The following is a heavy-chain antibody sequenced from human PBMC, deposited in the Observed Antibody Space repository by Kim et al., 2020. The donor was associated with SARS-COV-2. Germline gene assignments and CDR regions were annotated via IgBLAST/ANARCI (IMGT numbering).Heavy chain of an antibody. CDR3: ASRPDHYYGASWFDP. CDR1: GGSMSTNFNY. J-gene: IGHJ5*02. Sequence: SETLSLTCTVSGGSMSTNFNYWGWIRQPPGKGLDCIGDIYSTGGTYYNPSLKSRVTMSVDTSKNQFSLRLSPVTAAYTAVYSCASRPDHYYGASWFDPWG. CDR2: IYSTGGT. D-gene: IGHD3-10*01. V-gene: IGHV4-39*01.